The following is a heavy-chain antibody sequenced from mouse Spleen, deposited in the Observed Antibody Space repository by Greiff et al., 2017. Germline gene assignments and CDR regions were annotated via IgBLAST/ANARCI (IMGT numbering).Heavy chain of an antibody. D-gene: IGHD1-2*01. J-gene: IGHJ3*01. Sequence: QLQQPGAELVKPGASVKLSCKASGYTFTSYWMQWVKQRPGQGLEWIGEIDPSDSYTNYNQKFKGKATLTVDTSSSTAYMQLSSLTSEDSAVYYCATFITTASFAYWGQGTLVTVSA. CDR2: IDPSDSYT. CDR1: GYTFTSYW. CDR3: ATFITTASFAY. V-gene: IGHV1-50*01.